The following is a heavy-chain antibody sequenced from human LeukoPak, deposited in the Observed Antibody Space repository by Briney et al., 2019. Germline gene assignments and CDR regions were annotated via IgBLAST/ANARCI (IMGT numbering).Heavy chain of an antibody. CDR2: INHSGST. Sequence: SETLSLTCAVYGGSFSGYYWSWIRQPPGKGLEWIGEINHSGSTNYNPSLKSRVTISVDRSKNQFSLKLSSVTAADTAVYYCARDSPYDYYYGMDVWGQGTTVTVSS. J-gene: IGHJ6*02. D-gene: IGHD2-21*01. CDR3: ARDSPYDYYYGMDV. CDR1: GGSFSGYY. V-gene: IGHV4-34*01.